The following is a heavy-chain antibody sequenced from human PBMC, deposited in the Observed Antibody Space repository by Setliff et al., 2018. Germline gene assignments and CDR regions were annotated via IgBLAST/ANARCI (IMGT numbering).Heavy chain of an antibody. J-gene: IGHJ3*02. CDR2: IIPIFGTA. CDR3: ARSARTYHAFYDYVWGSYRPGTGDAFDI. CDR1: GGTFSSYA. V-gene: IGHV1-69*05. Sequence: ASVKVSCKASGGTFSSYAISWVRQAPGQGLEWMGGIIPIFGTANYAQKFQGRVTITTDESTSTAYMELSSLRSEDTAVYYCARSARTYHAFYDYVWGSYRPGTGDAFDIWGQGTMVTVSS. D-gene: IGHD3-16*02.